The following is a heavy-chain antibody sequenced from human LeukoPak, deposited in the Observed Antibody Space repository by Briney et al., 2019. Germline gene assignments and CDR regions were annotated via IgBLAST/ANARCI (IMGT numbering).Heavy chain of an antibody. Sequence: AGGSLRLSCAASGFTFSSYAMSWVRQAPGKGLEWVSSISSSSSYIYYADSVKGRFTISRDNAKNSLYLQMNSLRAEDTAVYYCARGEEKYSSSWYNYWGQGTLVTVSS. CDR1: GFTFSSYA. D-gene: IGHD6-13*01. CDR2: ISSSSSYI. V-gene: IGHV3-21*01. CDR3: ARGEEKYSSSWYNY. J-gene: IGHJ4*02.